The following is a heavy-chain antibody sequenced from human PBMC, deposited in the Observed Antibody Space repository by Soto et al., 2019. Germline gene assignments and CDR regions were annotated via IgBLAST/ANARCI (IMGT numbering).Heavy chain of an antibody. V-gene: IGHV1-18*04. CDR2: ISPSNGDT. CDR1: GYSFTSYG. D-gene: IGHD2-15*01. J-gene: IGHJ5*02. Sequence: ASVKVSCKASGYSFTSYGITWVRQAPGQGLEWMGWISPSNGDTNYAQKFQGRVTMTRDTSTSTIYMEMRSLRSDDTAFYYCARVVVADTNWFDPWGLG. CDR3: ARVVVADTNWFDP.